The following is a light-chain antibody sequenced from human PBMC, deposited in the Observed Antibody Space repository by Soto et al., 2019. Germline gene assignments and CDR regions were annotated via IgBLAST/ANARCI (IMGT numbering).Light chain of an antibody. CDR2: GNS. CDR1: SSNIGAGYD. CDR3: QSYDSSLSGVV. Sequence: QSVLTQPPSVSGAPGQRVTISCTGSSSNIGAGYDVHWYQQLPGTAPKLLIYGNSNRPSGVPDRFSGSKSGTSASLAITGLQAXDXADYYCQSYDSSLSGVVFGGGTKLTV. V-gene: IGLV1-40*01. J-gene: IGLJ2*01.